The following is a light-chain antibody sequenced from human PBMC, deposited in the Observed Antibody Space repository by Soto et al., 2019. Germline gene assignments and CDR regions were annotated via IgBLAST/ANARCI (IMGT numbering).Light chain of an antibody. V-gene: IGKV3-20*01. J-gene: IGKJ1*01. CDR1: QSLSNNF. Sequence: EIVLTQSPGTLSLSPGERATLSCRASQSLSNNFFAWYQQKPGQAPRLLIYEASNMATGTPDRFSGSASRTDFTLTISRLEPEDFAVYYCQQYSISPRAFGQGTKVEIK. CDR2: EAS. CDR3: QQYSISPRA.